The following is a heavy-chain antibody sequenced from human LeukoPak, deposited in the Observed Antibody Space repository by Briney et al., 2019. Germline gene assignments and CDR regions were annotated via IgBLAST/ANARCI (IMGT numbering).Heavy chain of an antibody. CDR3: ARFYCSDGVCYIDY. Sequence: SETLSLTCTVSGGSISSGDYYWSWIRQPPGKGLEWIGYIYYSGSTNYNPSLKSRVTISVDTSKNQFSLRLSSVTAADTAVYYCARFYCSDGVCYIDYWGQGTLVTVSS. J-gene: IGHJ4*02. D-gene: IGHD2-8*01. V-gene: IGHV4-30-4*08. CDR1: GGSISSGDYY. CDR2: IYYSGST.